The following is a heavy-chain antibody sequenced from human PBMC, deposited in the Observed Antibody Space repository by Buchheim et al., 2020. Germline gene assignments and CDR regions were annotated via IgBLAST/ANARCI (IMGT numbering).Heavy chain of an antibody. Sequence: QVQLQESGPGLAKPSETLSLTCTVSGGSISSYYWSWIRQPPGKGLEWIGYIYYSGSTNYNPSLKSRVTISVDTSKNQFSLKLSSVTAADTAVYYCATVYSNYPYWGQGTL. CDR3: ATVYSNYPY. CDR1: GGSISSYY. CDR2: IYYSGST. D-gene: IGHD4-11*01. V-gene: IGHV4-59*08. J-gene: IGHJ4*02.